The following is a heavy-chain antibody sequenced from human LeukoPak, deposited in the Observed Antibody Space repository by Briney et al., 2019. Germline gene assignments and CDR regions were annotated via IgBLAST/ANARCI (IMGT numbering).Heavy chain of an antibody. CDR1: GFTFSSYG. V-gene: IGHV3-33*01. D-gene: IGHD3-10*01. Sequence: GGSLRLSCAASGFTFSSYGMHWVRQAPGKGLEWVAVIWYDGSNKYYADSVKGRFTISRDNSKNTLYLQMNSLRAEDTAVYYCARVKGPGSYYPTDYWGQGTLVTVSS. CDR3: ARVKGPGSYYPTDY. J-gene: IGHJ4*02. CDR2: IWYDGSNK.